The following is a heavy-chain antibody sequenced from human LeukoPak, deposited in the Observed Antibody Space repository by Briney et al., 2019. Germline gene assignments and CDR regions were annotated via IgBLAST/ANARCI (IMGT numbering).Heavy chain of an antibody. D-gene: IGHD3-16*02. J-gene: IGHJ4*02. Sequence: EASVKVSCKASGGTFSSYAISWVRQAPGQGLEWMGRIIPIFGTANYAQKFQGRVTITTDESTSTAYMELSSLRSEDTAVYYCASGMITFGGVIANFDYWGQGTLVTVSS. V-gene: IGHV1-69*05. CDR1: GGTFSSYA. CDR2: IIPIFGTA. CDR3: ASGMITFGGVIANFDY.